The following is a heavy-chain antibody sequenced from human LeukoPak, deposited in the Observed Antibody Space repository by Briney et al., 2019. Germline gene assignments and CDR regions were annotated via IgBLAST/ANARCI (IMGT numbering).Heavy chain of an antibody. Sequence: SETLSLTCTVSGGSISSSSYYWGWIRQPPGKGLEWIGSIYYSGSTYYNPSLKSRVTISVDTSKNQFSLKLSSVTAADTAVYYCAVGRVTTVTSFDYWGQGTLVTVSS. CDR2: IYYSGST. D-gene: IGHD4-17*01. CDR1: GGSISSSSYY. CDR3: AVGRVTTVTSFDY. V-gene: IGHV4-39*07. J-gene: IGHJ4*02.